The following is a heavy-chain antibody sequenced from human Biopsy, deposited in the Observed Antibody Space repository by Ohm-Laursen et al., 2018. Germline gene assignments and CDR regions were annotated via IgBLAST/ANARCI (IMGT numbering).Heavy chain of an antibody. V-gene: IGHV3-30*18. CDR3: AKDLSVYYYYGIDV. CDR1: GFTFRTYG. D-gene: IGHD5/OR15-5a*01. CDR2: ISYDQITK. J-gene: IGHJ6*02. Sequence: LRLSCAASGFTFRTYGMHWVRLAPGKGLEWVAVISYDQITKHYADSVRGRFTISRDNSKNTLYLQANSLRAEDTAVYYCAKDLSVYYYYGIDVWGQGTTVTVSS.